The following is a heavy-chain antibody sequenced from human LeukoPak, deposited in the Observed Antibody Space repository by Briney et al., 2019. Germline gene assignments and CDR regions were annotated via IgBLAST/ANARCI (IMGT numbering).Heavy chain of an antibody. CDR3: ASVYGSGSFRYYYYMDV. V-gene: IGHV4-4*07. CDR2: IYSTGST. J-gene: IGHJ6*03. Sequence: SETLSLTCTVSGGSISNYYWNWIRQPAGKGLEWIGRIYSTGSTNYNPSLKSRVTMSVDTSKNQFSLKLRSVTAADTAVYYCASVYGSGSFRYYYYMDVWGKGTTVTVSS. D-gene: IGHD3-10*01. CDR1: GGSISNYY.